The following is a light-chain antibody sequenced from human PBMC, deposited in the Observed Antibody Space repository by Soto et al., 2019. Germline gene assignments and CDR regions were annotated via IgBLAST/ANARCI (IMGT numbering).Light chain of an antibody. CDR3: QQTYSTPLT. J-gene: IGKJ4*01. CDR1: QSISTY. CDR2: ATS. Sequence: IHRTHSPSWLSASLGDRVAITFRASQSISTYLNWYQQKPGKAPKVLIYATSSLHSGVPSRFSGSGSETEFTLTISSLQPEDFATYFCQQTYSTPLTFGGGTKVDIK. V-gene: IGKV1-39*01.